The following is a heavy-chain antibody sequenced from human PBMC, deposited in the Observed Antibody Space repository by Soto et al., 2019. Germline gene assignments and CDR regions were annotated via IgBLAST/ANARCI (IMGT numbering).Heavy chain of an antibody. CDR1: GFTFSRYG. Sequence: GGSLRLSCAASGFTFSRYGMHWVRQAPGKGLEWVAVISYDGSNKYYADSVKGRFTISRDNSKNTLYLQMNSLRAEDTAVYYCAKERNWNYYYFDYWGQGTLVTVSS. D-gene: IGHD1-7*01. CDR2: ISYDGSNK. V-gene: IGHV3-30*18. CDR3: AKERNWNYYYFDY. J-gene: IGHJ4*02.